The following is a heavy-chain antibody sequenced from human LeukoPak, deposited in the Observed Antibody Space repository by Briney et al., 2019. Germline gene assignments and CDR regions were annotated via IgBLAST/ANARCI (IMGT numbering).Heavy chain of an antibody. V-gene: IGHV4-59*12. CDR1: GGSISSYY. CDR2: IYYSGST. D-gene: IGHD3-16*01. Sequence: PSETLSLTCTVSGGSISSYYWSWIRQPPGKGLEWIGYIYYSGSTNYNPSLKSRVTISVDTSKNQFSLKLSPVTAADTAVYYCARDRAHYARLDPWGQGTLVTVSS. CDR3: ARDRAHYARLDP. J-gene: IGHJ5*02.